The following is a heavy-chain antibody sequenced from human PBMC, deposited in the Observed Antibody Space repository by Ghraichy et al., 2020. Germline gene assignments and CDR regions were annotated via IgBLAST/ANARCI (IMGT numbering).Heavy chain of an antibody. D-gene: IGHD3-22*01. V-gene: IGHV4-39*01. Sequence: SETLSLTCTVSGGSITTTSYYWGWVRQPPGKGLEWIGSIYYSGTTYYNPSLKSRVTISVDTSKNQFSLRLRSVTAADTAVYYCARRPTTIIRGDFYYGMDVWGQGTTVFVSS. CDR1: GGSITTTSYY. CDR3: ARRPTTIIRGDFYYGMDV. J-gene: IGHJ6*02. CDR2: IYYSGTT.